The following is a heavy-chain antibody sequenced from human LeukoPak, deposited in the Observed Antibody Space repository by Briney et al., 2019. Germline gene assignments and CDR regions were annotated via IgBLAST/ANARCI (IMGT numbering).Heavy chain of an antibody. V-gene: IGHV4-4*07. J-gene: IGHJ3*02. Sequence: SETLSLTCTVSGGSISSYYWSWVRQPAGKGLEWIGRIYTSGSTNYNPSLKSRVTMSVDTSKNQFSLKLSSVTAADTAVYYCASSYDFWSAFDIWGRGTMVTVSS. CDR3: ASSYDFWSAFDI. D-gene: IGHD3-3*01. CDR1: GGSISSYY. CDR2: IYTSGST.